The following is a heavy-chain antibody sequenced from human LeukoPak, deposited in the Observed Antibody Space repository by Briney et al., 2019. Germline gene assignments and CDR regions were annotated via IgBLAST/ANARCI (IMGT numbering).Heavy chain of an antibody. CDR1: GYTFTTYG. V-gene: IGHV1-18*01. CDR3: ARGGSITTIRGVIITDAFDI. J-gene: IGHJ3*02. Sequence: ASVKVSCKASGYTFTTYGIIWVRQAPGHGLEWMGWISAYNGNTNYAQKLQGRVTMTTDTSTTTAYMELRSLRSDDTAVYYCARGGSITTIRGVIITDAFDIWGQGTMVTVSS. D-gene: IGHD3-10*01. CDR2: ISAYNGNT.